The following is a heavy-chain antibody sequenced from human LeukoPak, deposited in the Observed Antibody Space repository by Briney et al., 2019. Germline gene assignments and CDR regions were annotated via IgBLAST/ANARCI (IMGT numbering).Heavy chain of an antibody. CDR3: AKEMRGSGSYYRYYFDY. J-gene: IGHJ4*02. Sequence: GGSLRVSCAASGCTFSSYAMSWVRQAPGKGLEWVSAISGSGGSTYYADSVKGRFTISRDNSKNTLYLQMNSLRAEDTAVYYCAKEMRGSGSYYRYYFDYWGQGTLATVSS. CDR2: ISGSGGST. V-gene: IGHV3-23*01. CDR1: GCTFSSYA. D-gene: IGHD3-10*01.